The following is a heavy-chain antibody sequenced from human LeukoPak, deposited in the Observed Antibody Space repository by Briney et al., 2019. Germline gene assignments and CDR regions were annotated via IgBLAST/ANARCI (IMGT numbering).Heavy chain of an antibody. Sequence: GGSLRLSCAASGFTFSSYAMHWVRQAPGKGLEWVSYISSSGSTIDYADSVKGRFTISRDNAKNSLYLQMNSLRAEDTAVYYCSRLRGYSYGYADYWGQGTLVTVSS. CDR2: ISSSGSTI. D-gene: IGHD5-18*01. V-gene: IGHV3-48*04. CDR3: SRLRGYSYGYADY. CDR1: GFTFSSYA. J-gene: IGHJ4*02.